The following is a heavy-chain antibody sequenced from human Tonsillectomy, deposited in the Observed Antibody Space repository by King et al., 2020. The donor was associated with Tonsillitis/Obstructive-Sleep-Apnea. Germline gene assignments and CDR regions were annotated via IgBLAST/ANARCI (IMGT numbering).Heavy chain of an antibody. CDR1: GYSFTSYW. D-gene: IGHD6-19*01. V-gene: IGHV5-51*01. CDR2: IYPCDSDT. Sequence: QLVQSGAEVKKPGESLKISCKGSGYSFTSYWIGWVRQMPGKGLEWLGIIYPCDSDTRYSPSFQGQVTISADKAISTAYLPWSSLKATDTAMYYCASEKYSSGWYGVGAFDIWGQGTMVTVSS. CDR3: ASEKYSSGWYGVGAFDI. J-gene: IGHJ3*02.